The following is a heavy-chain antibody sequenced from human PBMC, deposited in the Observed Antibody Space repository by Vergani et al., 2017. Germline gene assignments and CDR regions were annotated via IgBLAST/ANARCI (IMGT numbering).Heavy chain of an antibody. CDR2: IWYDGSNK. J-gene: IGHJ6*03. D-gene: IGHD2-8*02. V-gene: IGHV3-33*08. CDR3: ARDGGVGTSHYMDV. CDR1: GFTFSSYA. Sequence: QVQLVESGGGVVQPGRSLRLSCAASGFTFSSYAMHWVRQAPGKGLEWVAVIWYDGSNKYYADSVKGRFTISRDNSKNTLYLQMNSLRAEDTAVYYCARDGGVGTSHYMDVWGKGTTVTVSS.